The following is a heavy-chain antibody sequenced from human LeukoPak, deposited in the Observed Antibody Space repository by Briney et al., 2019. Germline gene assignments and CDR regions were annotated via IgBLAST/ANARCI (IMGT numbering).Heavy chain of an antibody. V-gene: IGHV3-7*01. CDR2: IKQDGSEK. J-gene: IGHJ4*02. D-gene: IGHD3-10*01. Sequence: GGPLRLSCAASGFTFSSYWMSWVRQAPGKGLEWVANIKQDGSEKYYVDSVKGRFTISRDNAKNSLYLQMNSLRAEDTAVYYCARAPGRFGELSPNWGQGTLVTVSS. CDR1: GFTFSSYW. CDR3: ARAPGRFGELSPN.